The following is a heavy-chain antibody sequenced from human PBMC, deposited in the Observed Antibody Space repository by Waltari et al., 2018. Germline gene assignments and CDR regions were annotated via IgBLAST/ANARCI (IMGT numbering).Heavy chain of an antibody. D-gene: IGHD2-15*01. CDR3: SREISVVAAPYFDY. V-gene: IGHV1-2*02. CDR2: INPNTGGT. Sequence: QVHLVQSGVEVKKPGASVKVSCKASGYTFTDYYLHWVRPAPGQGLEWMGWINPNTGGTNYAQKFQGRVTMTRDTSISTVYMEVRRLKSDDTAVYYCSREISVVAAPYFDYWGQGTLVTVSS. CDR1: GYTFTDYY. J-gene: IGHJ4*02.